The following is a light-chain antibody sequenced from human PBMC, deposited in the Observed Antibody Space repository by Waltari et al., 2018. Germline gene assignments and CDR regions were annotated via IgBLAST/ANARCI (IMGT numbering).Light chain of an antibody. CDR2: DTS. J-gene: IGKJ2*01. CDR3: QQRYNWPRT. CDR1: QTVSSS. Sequence: IVLTQSPATLSLSPGERAPISCRASQTVSSSLVWYQQKPGQAPRLLIYDTSNRATGIPARFSGSGSGTDFTLTISSLEPEDFAVYYCQQRYNWPRTFGQGTKLEIK. V-gene: IGKV3-11*01.